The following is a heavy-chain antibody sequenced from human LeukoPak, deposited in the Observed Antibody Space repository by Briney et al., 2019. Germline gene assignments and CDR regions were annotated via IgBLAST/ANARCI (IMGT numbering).Heavy chain of an antibody. CDR2: ISSSSGTI. Sequence: PGGSLRLSCAASGFTFSSYTMNWVRQAPEKGLEWVSYISSSSGTIYYADSVKGRFTISRDNAKNSLYLQMNSLRDEDTAVYYCASFGTTSTAGYFDYWGQGTLVTVSS. J-gene: IGHJ4*02. D-gene: IGHD4-11*01. CDR3: ASFGTTSTAGYFDY. CDR1: GFTFSSYT. V-gene: IGHV3-48*02.